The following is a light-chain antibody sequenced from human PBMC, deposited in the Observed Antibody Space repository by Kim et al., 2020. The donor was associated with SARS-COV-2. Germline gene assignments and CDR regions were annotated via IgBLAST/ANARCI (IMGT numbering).Light chain of an antibody. Sequence: VGSRITITCRASKSISSWLDWYQQKPGKAPKHMIYDAVKLTGGVPTRFSGNGSGTEFTLTNSNLQTDGFATYHCQQYKNYSPYTLRQGTNLEI. V-gene: IGKV1-5*01. CDR2: DAV. CDR1: KSISSW. J-gene: IGKJ2*01. CDR3: QQYKNYSPYT.